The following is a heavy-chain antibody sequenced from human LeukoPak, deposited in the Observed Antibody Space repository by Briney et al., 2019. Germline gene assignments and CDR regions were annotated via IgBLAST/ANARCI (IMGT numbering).Heavy chain of an antibody. CDR3: ATETNGRHYXY. J-gene: IGHJ4*02. D-gene: IGHD1-14*01. CDR1: GLTFSTSG. V-gene: IGHV3-21*06. Sequence: PGGSLRLSCTASGLTFSTSGFNWVRQAPGKGLEWVASIGPTGSDRYHADSIKGRFTISRDNANNFLYLQMNSLRAEDTAVYYCATETNGRHYXYWGQGTLLTVSS. CDR2: IGPTGSDR.